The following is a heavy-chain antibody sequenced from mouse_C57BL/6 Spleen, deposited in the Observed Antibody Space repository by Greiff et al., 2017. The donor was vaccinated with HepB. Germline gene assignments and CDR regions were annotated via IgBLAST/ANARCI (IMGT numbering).Heavy chain of an antibody. J-gene: IGHJ2*01. Sequence: QVQLKQPGTELVKPGASVKLSCKASGYTFTSYWMHWVKQRPGQGLEWIGNINPSNGGTNSNEKFKNKATLTVDKSSSTAYMQLSSLTSEDSAVYYCSRARYYVGLTKSSYFDYWGQGTTLTVSS. D-gene: IGHD1-1*01. CDR1: GYTFTSYW. CDR2: INPSNGGT. CDR3: SRARYYVGLTKSSYFDY. V-gene: IGHV1-53*01.